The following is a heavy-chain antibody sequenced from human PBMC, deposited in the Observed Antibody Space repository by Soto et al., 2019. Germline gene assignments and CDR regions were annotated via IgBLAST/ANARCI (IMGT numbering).Heavy chain of an antibody. D-gene: IGHD2-2*01. CDR1: TFTLSTYG. V-gene: IGHV3-30*03. Sequence: QVQLVESGGGVVQPGRSLRLSCAASTFTLSTYGMHWVRQAPGKGLEWVAVISYDGNNKYYADSVKGRFTISRDNSRNTLSLQMNSLTTEDTAVYYCERGAEYQVLSRDYFYGMDVWGQGIMVTVSS. J-gene: IGHJ6*02. CDR2: ISYDGNNK. CDR3: ERGAEYQVLSRDYFYGMDV.